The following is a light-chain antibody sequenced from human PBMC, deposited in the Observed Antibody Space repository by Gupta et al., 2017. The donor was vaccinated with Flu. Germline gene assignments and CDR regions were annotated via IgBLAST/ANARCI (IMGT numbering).Light chain of an antibody. CDR3: QVWDSSSDHYV. Sequence: SSVLTQPPSVSVAPGQTARITCGGNNIGSESVHWYQQKPGQAPVLVVYDDSDRPSGIPERFSGSNSGNTATLTISRVETGDEADYYCQVWDSSSDHYVFGTGTKVTVL. CDR1: NIGSES. CDR2: DDS. V-gene: IGLV3-21*02. J-gene: IGLJ1*01.